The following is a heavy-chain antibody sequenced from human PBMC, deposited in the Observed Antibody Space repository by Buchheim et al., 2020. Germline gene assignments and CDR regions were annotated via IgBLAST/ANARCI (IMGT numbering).Heavy chain of an antibody. CDR1: GFTFSDHY. CDR2: TRNKAKTYTT. D-gene: IGHD2-15*01. Sequence: EVQLVESGGGLVQPGGSLRLSCAASGFTFSDHYMDWVRQVPGKGLEWVARTRNKAKTYTTEYAASVKGRFTISRDASKNSLYLQMNSLKTEDTAVYYCARADPGGCSGGDCYWIANYWGQGTL. J-gene: IGHJ4*02. CDR3: ARADPGGCSGGDCYWIANY. V-gene: IGHV3-72*01.